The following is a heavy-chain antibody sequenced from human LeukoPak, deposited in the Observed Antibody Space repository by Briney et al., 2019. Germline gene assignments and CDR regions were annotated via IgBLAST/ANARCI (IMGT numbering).Heavy chain of an antibody. V-gene: IGHV3-74*01. D-gene: IGHD2-15*01. CDR3: ARDGGTSTPFDY. CDR1: GFTFDDYA. Sequence: GGSLRLSCAASGFTFDDYAMHWVRQTPGKGLVWVSRITTDESSTHYAASVNGRFTISRDNAKSTVYLQMNSLTPEDTAVYYCARDGGTSTPFDYWGQGTLVTVSS. CDR2: ITTDESST. J-gene: IGHJ4*02.